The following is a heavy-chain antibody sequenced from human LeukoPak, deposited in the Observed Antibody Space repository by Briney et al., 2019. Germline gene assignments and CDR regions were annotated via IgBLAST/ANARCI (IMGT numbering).Heavy chain of an antibody. Sequence: NPSETLSLTCAVYGGSFSGYYWSWIRQPPGKGLEWIGEINHSGSTNYNPSLKSRVTISVDTSKNQFSLKLSSVTAADTAVYYCARNSLAYCGGDCSTWGQGTLVTVSS. CDR1: GGSFSGYY. V-gene: IGHV4-34*01. CDR2: INHSGST. CDR3: ARNSLAYCGGDCST. D-gene: IGHD2-21*02. J-gene: IGHJ5*02.